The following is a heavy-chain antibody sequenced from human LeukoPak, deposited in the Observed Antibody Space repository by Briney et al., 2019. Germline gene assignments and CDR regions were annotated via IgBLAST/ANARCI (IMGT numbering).Heavy chain of an antibody. CDR1: GGSISSGGYS. D-gene: IGHD3-22*01. CDR2: IYTSGST. V-gene: IGHV4-61*02. CDR3: ARDWYYYDSSGDYWYFDL. Sequence: SQTLSLTCAVSGGSISSGGYSWSWIRQPAGKGLEWIGRIYTSGSTNYNPSLKSRVTMSVDTSKDQFSLKLSSVTAADTAVYYCARDWYYYDSSGDYWYFDLWGRGTLVTVSS. J-gene: IGHJ2*01.